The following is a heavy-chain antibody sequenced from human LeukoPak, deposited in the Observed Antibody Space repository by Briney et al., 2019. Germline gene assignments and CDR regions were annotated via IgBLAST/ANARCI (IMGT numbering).Heavy chain of an antibody. CDR2: IYTSGST. CDR3: ARYVSSSGCFDY. D-gene: IGHD2-15*01. Sequence: SEALSLTCTVSGGSISSYYWSWIRQPAGRGLEWIGRIYTSGSTNYNPSLKSRVTMSVDTSKNQFSLKLSSVTAADTAVYYCARYVSSSGCFDYWGQGTLVTVSS. J-gene: IGHJ4*02. V-gene: IGHV4-4*07. CDR1: GGSISSYY.